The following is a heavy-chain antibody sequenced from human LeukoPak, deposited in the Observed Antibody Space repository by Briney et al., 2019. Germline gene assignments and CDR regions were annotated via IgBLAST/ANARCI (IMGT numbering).Heavy chain of an antibody. V-gene: IGHV3-23*01. CDR3: AKERWTTTAFDI. CDR1: GFTFGSNA. J-gene: IGHJ3*02. D-gene: IGHD3/OR15-3a*01. CDR2: ISGSGGRT. Sequence: GGSLRLSCAASGFTFGSNAMSWVRQAPGKGLEWVSAISGSGGRTYYADSVKGRFTISRDNSKNTLYLQMNSLRAEDTAVYYCAKERWTTTAFDIWGQGTIVIVSS.